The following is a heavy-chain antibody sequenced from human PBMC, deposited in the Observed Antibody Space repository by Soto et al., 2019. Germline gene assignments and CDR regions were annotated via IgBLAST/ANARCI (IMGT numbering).Heavy chain of an antibody. Sequence: PGASVKVSCKASGYTFTSYDINWVRQATGQGLEWMGWMNPNSGNTGYAQKFQGRVTMTRNTSISTAYMELSSLRSEDTAVYYCARPYSSSWYDILSSFHPRGQGTLVTVSS. CDR3: ARPYSSSWYDILSSFHP. CDR2: MNPNSGNT. CDR1: GYTFTSYD. V-gene: IGHV1-8*01. J-gene: IGHJ5*02. D-gene: IGHD6-13*01.